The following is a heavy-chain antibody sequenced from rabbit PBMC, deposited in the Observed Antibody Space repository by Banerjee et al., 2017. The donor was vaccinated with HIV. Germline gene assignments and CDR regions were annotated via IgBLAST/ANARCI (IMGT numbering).Heavy chain of an antibody. D-gene: IGHD1-1*01. V-gene: IGHV1S43*01. J-gene: IGHJ6*01. CDR1: GIDFSSYYR. CDR3: ARHYVSSSGLMDL. Sequence: QEQLKESGGGLVQPGESLKLSCKASGIDFSSYYRMCWVRQAPGRGLELIACIYTTSGSTWYASWVNGRFTISKTSSTTVTLQMTSLTAADTATYFCARHYVSSSGLMDLWGQGTLVTVS. CDR2: IYTTSGST.